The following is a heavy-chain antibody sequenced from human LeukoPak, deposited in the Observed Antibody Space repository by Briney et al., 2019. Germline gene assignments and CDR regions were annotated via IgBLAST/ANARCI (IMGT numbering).Heavy chain of an antibody. CDR1: GYSFTSQD. J-gene: IGHJ6*03. CDR2: INPGNGDT. CDR3: AGGGNWQQLVRSGNYYMDV. Sequence: ASVKVSCKTSGYSFTSQDMHWGRQAPGQSLEWMGCINPGNGDTKYSQEFQGRVTITRDTSATTAYMELNSLRSEDTAVYYCAGGGNWQQLVRSGNYYMDVWGKGTTVTVSS. D-gene: IGHD6-13*01. V-gene: IGHV1-3*01.